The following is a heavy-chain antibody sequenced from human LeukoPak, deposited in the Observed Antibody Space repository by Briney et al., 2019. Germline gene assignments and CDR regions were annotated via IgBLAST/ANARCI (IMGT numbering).Heavy chain of an antibody. CDR1: GFTFSSYA. V-gene: IGHV3-23*01. CDR2: ISGSGGST. CDR3: AKDLLLLRYFDRSVPTDAFDI. J-gene: IGHJ3*02. Sequence: GGSLRLSCAASGFTFSSYAMSWVRQAPGKGLEWVSAISGSGGSTYYADSVKGRFTISRDNSKNTLYLQMNSLRAEDTAVYYCAKDLLLLRYFDRSVPTDAFDIWGQGTMVTVSS. D-gene: IGHD3-9*01.